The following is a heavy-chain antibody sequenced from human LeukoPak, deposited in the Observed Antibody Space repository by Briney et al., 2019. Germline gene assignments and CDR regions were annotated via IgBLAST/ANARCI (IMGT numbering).Heavy chain of an antibody. CDR2: IIPIFGTA. D-gene: IGHD3-10*01. Sequence: SVKVSCKASGGTFSSYAISWVRQAPGQGLEWMGGIIPIFGTANYAQKFQGRVTITADESTSTAYMELSSLRSEDTAVYYCARGLGVRGVIRYYYGMDVWGQGTTVTVSS. CDR3: ARGLGVRGVIRYYYGMDV. V-gene: IGHV1-69*01. CDR1: GGTFSSYA. J-gene: IGHJ6*02.